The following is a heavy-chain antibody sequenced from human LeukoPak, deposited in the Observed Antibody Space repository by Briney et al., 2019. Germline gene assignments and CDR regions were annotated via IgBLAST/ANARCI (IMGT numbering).Heavy chain of an antibody. J-gene: IGHJ4*02. Sequence: GGSLRLSCAASGFTFSDYYMSWIRQAPGKGLEWVSYISSSGNLIYYADSVKGRFTISRDNSKNTLYLQMNSLRAEDTAVYYCAKIPTYYYDSSGYSHTPIDYWGQGTLVTVSS. CDR3: AKIPTYYYDSSGYSHTPIDY. D-gene: IGHD3-22*01. CDR1: GFTFSDYY. V-gene: IGHV3-11*04. CDR2: ISSSGNLI.